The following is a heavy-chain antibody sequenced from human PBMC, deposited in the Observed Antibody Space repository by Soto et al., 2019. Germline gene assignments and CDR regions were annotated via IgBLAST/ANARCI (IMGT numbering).Heavy chain of an antibody. V-gene: IGHV1-18*01. CDR3: ARDSRYYDFWSGPNGFDP. J-gene: IGHJ5*02. Sequence: QVQLVQSGAEVKKPGASVKVSCKASGYTFTSYGISWVRQAAGQGLEWMGWISAYNGNTNYTEKLQGRVTMTTDTSTSTDYMELRRLRSDDTAVYYFARDSRYYDFWSGPNGFDPWGQGTLVTVSS. D-gene: IGHD3-3*01. CDR1: GYTFTSYG. CDR2: ISAYNGNT.